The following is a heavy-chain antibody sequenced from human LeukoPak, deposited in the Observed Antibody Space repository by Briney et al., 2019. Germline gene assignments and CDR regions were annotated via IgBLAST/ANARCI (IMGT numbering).Heavy chain of an antibody. CDR3: ARHLRAHSSSLFFDY. Sequence: GGSLRLSCAASGFTFSSYSMNWVRQAPGKGLEWVSYISSSSSTIYYADSVKGRFTISRDNAKNSLYLQMNGLRAEDTAVYYCARHLRAHSSSLFFDYWGQGTLVTVSS. V-gene: IGHV3-48*01. CDR2: ISSSSSTI. CDR1: GFTFSSYS. J-gene: IGHJ4*02. D-gene: IGHD6-13*01.